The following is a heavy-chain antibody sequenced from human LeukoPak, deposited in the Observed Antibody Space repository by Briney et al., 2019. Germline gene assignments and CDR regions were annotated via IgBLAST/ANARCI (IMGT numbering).Heavy chain of an antibody. V-gene: IGHV1-69*04. J-gene: IGHJ4*02. CDR3: ARVSSSGDYYDN. Sequence: GASVKVSCKASGGSLSDSAVFWVRQAPGHGLEWMGKIVVSLGITDYAQKFQDRVTITADKTTSTAYMELSSLRSDDTAVYYCARVSSSGDYYDNWGQGTLVTVSS. CDR2: IVVSLGIT. D-gene: IGHD3-10*01. CDR1: GGSLSDSA.